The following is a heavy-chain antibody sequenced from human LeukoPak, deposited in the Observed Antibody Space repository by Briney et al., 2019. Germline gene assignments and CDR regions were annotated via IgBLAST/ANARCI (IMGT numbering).Heavy chain of an antibody. J-gene: IGHJ6*03. CDR3: ARGGYLDSSGYNKYYCYHYRDA. Sequence: SQTLSLTCALSGDSVSTNSGSWTWIRQSPSRGLEWLGRTYYRSKWYTHYAESVKGRIIIIADTSQNQFPLQLNSVTAEDTAVYYCARGGYLDSSGYNKYYCYHYRDAWGKGTTVTVSS. CDR2: TYYRSKWYT. CDR1: GDSVSTNSGS. D-gene: IGHD3-22*01. V-gene: IGHV6-1*01.